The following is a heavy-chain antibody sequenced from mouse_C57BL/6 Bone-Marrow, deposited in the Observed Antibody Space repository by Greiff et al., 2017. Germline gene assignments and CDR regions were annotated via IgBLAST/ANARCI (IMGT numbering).Heavy chain of an antibody. CDR1: GFTFSSYA. CDR3: ARDNLPAMDY. Sequence: EVKLVESGGGLVKPGGSLKLSCAASGFTFSSYAMSWVRQTPEQRLEWVATISDGGSYTYYPDNVKGRFTISRDNAKNNLYLQMSHLKSEDTAMYYCARDNLPAMDYWGQGTSVTVSS. V-gene: IGHV5-4*01. CDR2: ISDGGSYT. J-gene: IGHJ4*01.